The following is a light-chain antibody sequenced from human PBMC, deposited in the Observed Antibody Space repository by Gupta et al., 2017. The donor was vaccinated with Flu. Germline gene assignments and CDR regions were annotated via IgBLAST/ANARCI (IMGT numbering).Light chain of an antibody. CDR1: SSDVGGYNL. CDR2: EDS. V-gene: IGLV2-23*01. J-gene: IGLJ1*01. CDR3: CSYAGSSTSLYV. Sequence: QSALTQPASVSGSPGQSISISCTGNSSDVGGYNLVSWYQHHPGKAPKLVIYEDSKRPSGVSNRFSGSKSGNTASLTISGLQAEDEADYYCCSYAGSSTSLYVFGIGTKVTVL.